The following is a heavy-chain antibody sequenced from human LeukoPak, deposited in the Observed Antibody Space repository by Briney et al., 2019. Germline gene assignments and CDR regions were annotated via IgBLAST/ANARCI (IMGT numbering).Heavy chain of an antibody. CDR2: IYPGDSDT. D-gene: IGHD5-24*01. CDR3: ARHEGDGYDYGGYFDY. CDR1: GYSFTSYW. V-gene: IGHV5-51*01. Sequence: GESLKISCKGSGYSFTSYWIGWVRQMPGKGLEWMGIIYPGDSDTRYSPSFQGQVTISADKSISTAYLQWSSLKASDTAMYYCARHEGDGYDYGGYFDYWGQGTLVTVSS. J-gene: IGHJ4*02.